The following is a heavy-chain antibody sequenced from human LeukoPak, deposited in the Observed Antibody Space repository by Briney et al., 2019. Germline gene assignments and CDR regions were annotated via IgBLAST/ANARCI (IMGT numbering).Heavy chain of an antibody. CDR3: ARARVDKTYYYDSSGYYY. J-gene: IGHJ4*02. CDR2: ISSGGTTI. CDR1: GFTFSDYY. D-gene: IGHD3-22*01. Sequence: GGSLRLSCAASGFTFSDYYMSWIRQAPGKGLEWVSYISSGGTTIYYADSVRGRFTTSRDNAKNSLYLQMNSLRAEDTAVYYCARARVDKTYYYDSSGYYYWGQGTLVTVSS. V-gene: IGHV3-11*01.